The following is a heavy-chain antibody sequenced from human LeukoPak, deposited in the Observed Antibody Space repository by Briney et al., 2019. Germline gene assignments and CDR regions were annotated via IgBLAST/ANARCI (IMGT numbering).Heavy chain of an antibody. J-gene: IGHJ4*02. Sequence: SETLSLTCAVYGGSFSGYYWSWIRQPPGKGLEWIGEINHSGSTNYNLSLKSRVTISVDTSKNQFSLKLSSVTAADTAVYYCARANGDYGYWGQGTLVTVSS. CDR2: INHSGST. V-gene: IGHV4-34*01. CDR3: ARANGDYGY. D-gene: IGHD4-17*01. CDR1: GGSFSGYY.